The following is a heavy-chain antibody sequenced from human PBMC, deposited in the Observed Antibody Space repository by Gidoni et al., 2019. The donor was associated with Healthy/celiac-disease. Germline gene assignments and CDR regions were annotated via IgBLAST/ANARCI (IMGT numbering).Heavy chain of an antibody. CDR2: IYYSGST. J-gene: IGHJ4*02. Sequence: QLQLQESGPGLVQPSETLSLTCTVSGGSISSSSYYWGWIRQPPGKGLEWIGSIYYSGSTYYNPSLKSRVTISVDTSKNQFSLKLSSVTAADTAVYYCAGFEVYRYYFDYWGQGTLVTVSS. CDR3: AGFEVYRYYFDY. D-gene: IGHD3-10*01. V-gene: IGHV4-39*01. CDR1: GGSISSSSYY.